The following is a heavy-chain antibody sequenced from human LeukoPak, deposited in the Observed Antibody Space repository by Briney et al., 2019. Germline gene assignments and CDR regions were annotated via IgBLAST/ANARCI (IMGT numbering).Heavy chain of an antibody. J-gene: IGHJ4*02. D-gene: IGHD3-10*01. CDR2: ISGSGGST. V-gene: IGHV3-23*01. CDR1: GFTFSSYA. CDR3: AKDTYYGFRQASGYYFDY. Sequence: GGSLRLSCAAPGFTFSSYAMSWVRQAPGKGLEWVSAISGSGGSTYYADSVKGRFTISRDNSKNTLYLQMNSLRAEDTAVYYCAKDTYYGFRQASGYYFDYWGQGTLVTVSS.